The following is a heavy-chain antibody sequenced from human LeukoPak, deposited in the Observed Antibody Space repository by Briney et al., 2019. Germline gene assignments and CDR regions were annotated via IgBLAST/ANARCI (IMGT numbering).Heavy chain of an antibody. Sequence: PGGSLRLSCTASGFTFNNYAMTWVRQAPGKGLEWVSGITASGDSTYYADSVEGRFTMSRDNSKNTVYLQMNSLRVDDTAVYYCARRDIVVVVSASDYWGQGTLVTVSS. CDR2: ITASGDST. CDR3: ARRDIVVVVSASDY. V-gene: IGHV3-23*01. CDR1: GFTFNNYA. D-gene: IGHD2-15*01. J-gene: IGHJ4*02.